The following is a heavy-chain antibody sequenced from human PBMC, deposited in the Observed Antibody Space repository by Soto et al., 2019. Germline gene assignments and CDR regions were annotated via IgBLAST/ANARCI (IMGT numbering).Heavy chain of an antibody. CDR3: ARGQRSDYYYYYYMDV. V-gene: IGHV4-59*01. J-gene: IGHJ6*03. Sequence: SETLSLTCTVSGSSISSYYWSWIRQPPGKGLEWIGYIYYSGSTNYNPSLKSRVTISVDTSKNQFSLKLSPVTAADTAVYYCARGQRSDYYYYYYMDVWGNGTTVTVSS. D-gene: IGHD1-1*01. CDR1: GSSISSYY. CDR2: IYYSGST.